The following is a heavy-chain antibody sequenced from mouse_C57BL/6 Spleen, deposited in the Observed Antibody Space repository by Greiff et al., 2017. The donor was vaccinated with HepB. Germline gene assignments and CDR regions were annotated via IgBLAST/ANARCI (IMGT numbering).Heavy chain of an antibody. J-gene: IGHJ3*01. CDR1: GYTFTSYD. CDR2: IYPRDGST. CDR3: ASPYYYGSRVSWFAY. V-gene: IGHV1-85*01. Sequence: VQLQESGPELVKPGASVKLSCKASGYTFTSYDINWVKQRPGQGLEWIGWIYPRDGSTKYNEKFKGKATLTVDTSSSTAYMELHSLTSEDSAVYFCASPYYYGSRVSWFAYWGQGTLVTVSA. D-gene: IGHD1-1*01.